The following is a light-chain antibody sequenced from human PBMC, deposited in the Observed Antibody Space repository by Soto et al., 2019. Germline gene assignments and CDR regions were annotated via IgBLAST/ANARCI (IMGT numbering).Light chain of an antibody. Sequence: DIQMTQSPSTLSASVGDRVTITCRASQSIGRWLAWYQQKPGKAPKLLIYAASNLQSGVPSRFSGSGSGTEFTLTISSLQPDDFATYYCQQYNSYSFGQGTKVDI. CDR1: QSIGRW. V-gene: IGKV1-5*01. CDR3: QQYNSYS. CDR2: AAS. J-gene: IGKJ1*01.